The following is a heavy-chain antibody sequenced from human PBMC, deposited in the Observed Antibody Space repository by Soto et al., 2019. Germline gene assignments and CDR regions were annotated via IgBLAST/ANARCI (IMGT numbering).Heavy chain of an antibody. D-gene: IGHD2-8*01. J-gene: IGHJ4*02. CDR3: ARLLSNSARDY. CDR2: IKPDGSDK. V-gene: IGHV3-7*03. Sequence: GSLRLSCAASGFTFSSYSMSWVRQAPGEGLQWVASIKPDGSDKYYMDSVKGRFAIFRDNAKNSLYLQMNSLRAEDTALYYCARLLSNSARDYWGQGALVTAPQ. CDR1: GFTFSSYS.